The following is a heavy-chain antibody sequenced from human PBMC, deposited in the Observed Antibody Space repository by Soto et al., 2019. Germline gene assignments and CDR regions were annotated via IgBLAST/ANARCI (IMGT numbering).Heavy chain of an antibody. V-gene: IGHV4-31*03. J-gene: IGHJ5*02. CDR2: IYYSGST. D-gene: IGHD2-21*02. CDR3: ARSSPVVTAP. CDR1: CGSISSGGYY. Sequence: QVQLQESGPGLVKPSQTLSLTCTVSCGSISSGGYYWSWIRQHPGKGLEWIGYIYYSGSTYYNPSLKGRINISVDTSKNQFSLKLSSVTAADTAVYYCARSSPVVTAPWGQGTLVTVSS.